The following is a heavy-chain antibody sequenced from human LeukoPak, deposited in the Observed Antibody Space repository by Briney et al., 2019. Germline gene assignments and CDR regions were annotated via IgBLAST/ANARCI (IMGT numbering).Heavy chain of an antibody. CDR3: VTLGWFGEAYGMDV. Sequence: ASVKVSCKVSGYTLTELSIHWVRQAPGKGLEWMGGFDPEDGETVYAQKFQGRVTMTEDTSTDTAYMELSSLRSEDTAVYYCVTLGWFGEAYGMDVWGQGTTVTVSS. V-gene: IGHV1-24*01. CDR2: FDPEDGET. CDR1: GYTLTELS. D-gene: IGHD3-10*01. J-gene: IGHJ6*02.